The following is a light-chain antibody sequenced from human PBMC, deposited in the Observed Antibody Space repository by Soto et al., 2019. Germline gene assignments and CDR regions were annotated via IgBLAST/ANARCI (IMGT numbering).Light chain of an antibody. V-gene: IGLV2-23*02. CDR2: EVN. CDR1: SSDVGSYNL. CDR3: YGYAGSSRPYV. J-gene: IGLJ1*01. Sequence: QSVLTQPASVSGSPGQSITISCTGTSSDVGSYNLVSWYQQHPGKPPKLMIHEVNKRPSGVSNRFSGSKSGNTPSLTISGLQALEGADYHCYGYAGSSRPYVFGAGSKVTV.